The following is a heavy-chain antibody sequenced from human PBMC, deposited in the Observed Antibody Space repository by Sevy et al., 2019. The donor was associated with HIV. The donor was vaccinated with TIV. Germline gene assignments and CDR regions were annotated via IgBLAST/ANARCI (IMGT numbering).Heavy chain of an antibody. CDR3: AGDLRFLVFGVLTPMDV. V-gene: IGHV1-18*01. Sequence: ASVKVSCKASGYTFTSYGISWVRQAPGQGLEWMGWISAYNGNTNYAQKLQGRVTMTTDTSTSTAYMELRSLRSDDTAVYYCAGDLRFLVFGVLTPMDVWGQGTTVTVSS. CDR1: GYTFTSYG. CDR2: ISAYNGNT. D-gene: IGHD3-3*01. J-gene: IGHJ6*02.